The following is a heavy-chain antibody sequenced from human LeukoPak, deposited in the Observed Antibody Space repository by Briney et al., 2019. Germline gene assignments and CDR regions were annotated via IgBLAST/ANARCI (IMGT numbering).Heavy chain of an antibody. CDR3: ARDYDSSGYTFDY. V-gene: IGHV4-34*01. J-gene: IGHJ4*02. CDR2: INHSGST. D-gene: IGHD3-22*01. CDR1: GGSFSGYY. Sequence: SETLSLTCAVYGGSFSGYYWSWIRQPPGKGLEWIGEINHSGSTNYNPSLKSRVTISVDTSKNQFSLKLSSVTAADTAVYYCARDYDSSGYTFDYWGQGTLVTVSS.